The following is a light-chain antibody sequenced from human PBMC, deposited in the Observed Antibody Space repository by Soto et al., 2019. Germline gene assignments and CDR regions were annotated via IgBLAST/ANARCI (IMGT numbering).Light chain of an antibody. Sequence: EIVLTQSPGTLSLSPGERATLSCRASQSLSAFLAWYQQQPGQAPRLLLYGASTRATGIPDRFSGSGSGTDFTLTISRLEPEDFGVYYCQQYGFSPMYTFGQGTKVDIK. V-gene: IGKV3-20*01. CDR3: QQYGFSPMYT. CDR2: GAS. J-gene: IGKJ2*01. CDR1: QSLSAF.